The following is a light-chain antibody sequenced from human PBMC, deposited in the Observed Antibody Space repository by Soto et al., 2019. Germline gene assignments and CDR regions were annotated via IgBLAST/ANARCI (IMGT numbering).Light chain of an antibody. V-gene: IGKV1-5*01. J-gene: IGKJ2*01. Sequence: DIQMTQSPSTLSASVGDRVTITCRASQSISSWLGWYQQKPGKAPKLLIYDASSLESGVPSRFSGSGSGTEFTLTISSLQPDDFANYYCQQYNSYPYTFGQGTKLEIK. CDR1: QSISSW. CDR2: DAS. CDR3: QQYNSYPYT.